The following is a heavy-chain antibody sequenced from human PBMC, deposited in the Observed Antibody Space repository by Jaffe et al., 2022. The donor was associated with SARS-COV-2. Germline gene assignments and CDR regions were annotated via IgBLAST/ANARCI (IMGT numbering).Heavy chain of an antibody. D-gene: IGHD3-3*01. J-gene: IGHJ4*02. CDR3: AKEAGYDFWSGPYSGY. CDR2: ISGSGGST. CDR1: GFTFSSYA. Sequence: EVQLLESGGGLVQPGGSLRLSCAASGFTFSSYAMSWVRQAPGKGLEWVSAISGSGGSTYYADSVKGRFTISRDNSKNTLYLQMNSLRAEDTAVYYCAKEAGYDFWSGPYSGYWGQGTLVTVSS. V-gene: IGHV3-23*01.